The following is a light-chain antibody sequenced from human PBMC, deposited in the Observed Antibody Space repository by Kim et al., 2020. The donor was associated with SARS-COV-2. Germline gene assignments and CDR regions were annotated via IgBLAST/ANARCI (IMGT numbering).Light chain of an antibody. V-gene: IGLV3-19*01. CDR3: NSWDTSGNHLV. CDR1: SLRGYY. CDR2: GKN. Sequence: ALGQRVRITCQGESLRGYYASWYQQKPGQAPVLVMYGKNNRPSEIPDRFSGSISGNTASLTITGAQAEDEADYYCNSWDTSGNHLVFGGGTQLTVL. J-gene: IGLJ2*01.